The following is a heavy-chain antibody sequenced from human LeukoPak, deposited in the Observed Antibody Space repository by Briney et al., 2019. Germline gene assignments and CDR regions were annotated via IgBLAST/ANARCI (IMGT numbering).Heavy chain of an antibody. CDR3: ARVVYGGTFDY. Sequence: SETLSLTCTVSGGSISSHYWSWIRQPPGKGLEWIGYIYYSGSTNYNPSLKSRVTISVDTSKNQFSLKLSSVTAADTAVYSCARVVYGGTFDYWGQGTLVTVSS. D-gene: IGHD4-23*01. CDR2: IYYSGST. V-gene: IGHV4-59*11. CDR1: GGSISSHY. J-gene: IGHJ4*02.